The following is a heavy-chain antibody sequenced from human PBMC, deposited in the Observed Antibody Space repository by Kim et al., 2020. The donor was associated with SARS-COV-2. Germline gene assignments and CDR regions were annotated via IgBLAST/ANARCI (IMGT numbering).Heavy chain of an antibody. J-gene: IGHJ4*02. Sequence: KFQGRVTITADKSTRTAYMELSSLRSEDTAVYYCARAPRVAGTSEYYFDYWGQGTLVTVSS. D-gene: IGHD6-19*01. V-gene: IGHV1-69*02. CDR3: ARAPRVAGTSEYYFDY.